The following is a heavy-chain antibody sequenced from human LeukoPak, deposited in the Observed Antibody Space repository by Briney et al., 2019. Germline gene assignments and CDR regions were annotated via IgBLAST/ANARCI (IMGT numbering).Heavy chain of an antibody. CDR2: IYYSGST. J-gene: IGHJ4*02. CDR3: ARARGLWPRYSSGRYYFDY. V-gene: IGHV4-39*01. Sequence: SETLSLTCTVSGGSISSSSSYWGWIRQPPGKGLEWIGSIYYSGSTYYNPSLKSRVTISVDTSKNQFSLKLSSVTAADTAVYYCARARGLWPRYSSGRYYFDYWGQGTLVTVSS. CDR1: GGSISSSSSY. D-gene: IGHD6-19*01.